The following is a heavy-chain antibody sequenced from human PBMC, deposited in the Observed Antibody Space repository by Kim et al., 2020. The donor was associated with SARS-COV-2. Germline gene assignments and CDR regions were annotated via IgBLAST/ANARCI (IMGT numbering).Heavy chain of an antibody. CDR3: AKDHGLGIDGYYYGMDV. D-gene: IGHD7-27*01. J-gene: IGHJ6*02. CDR1: GFTFSSYG. Sequence: GGSLRLSCAASGFTFSSYGMHWVRQAPGKGLEWVAVISYDGSNKYYADSVKGRFTISRDNSKNTLYLQMNSLRAEDTAVYYCAKDHGLGIDGYYYGMDVWGQGTTVTVSS. CDR2: ISYDGSNK. V-gene: IGHV3-30*18.